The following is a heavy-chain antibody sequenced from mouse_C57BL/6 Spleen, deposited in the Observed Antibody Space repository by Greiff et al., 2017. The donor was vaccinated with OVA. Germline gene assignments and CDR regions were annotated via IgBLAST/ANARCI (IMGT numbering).Heavy chain of an antibody. CDR1: GYTFTSYW. D-gene: IGHD3-2*02. CDR2: IDPSDSYT. Sequence: QVQLKQPGAELVKPGASVKLSCKASGYTFTSYWMQWVKQRPGQGLEWIGEIDPSDSYTNYNQKFKGKATLTVDTSSSTAYMQLSSLTSEDSAVYYCARGISGWFAYWGQGTLVTVSA. V-gene: IGHV1-50*01. CDR3: ARGISGWFAY. J-gene: IGHJ3*01.